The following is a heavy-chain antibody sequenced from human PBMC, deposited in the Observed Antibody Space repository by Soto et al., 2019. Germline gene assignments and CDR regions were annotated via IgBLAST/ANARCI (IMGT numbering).Heavy chain of an antibody. J-gene: IGHJ5*02. CDR2: IYSGGST. CDR3: ARDIHSSSWYWFDP. V-gene: IGHV3-53*01. Sequence: GGSLRLSCAAPGFTFSSYWMSWVRQAPGKGLEWVSVIYSGGSTYYADSVKGRFTISRDNSKNTLYLQMNSLRAEDTAVYYCARDIHSSSWYWFDPWGQGTLVTVSS. D-gene: IGHD6-13*01. CDR1: GFTFSSYW.